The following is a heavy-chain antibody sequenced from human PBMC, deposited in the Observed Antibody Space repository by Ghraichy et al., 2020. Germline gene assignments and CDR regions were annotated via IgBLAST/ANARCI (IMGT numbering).Heavy chain of an antibody. CDR1: GFTFSSSG. V-gene: IGHV3-30*03. D-gene: IGHD3-10*02. CDR2: ISYEGSNK. J-gene: IGHJ6*02. Sequence: GGSLRLSCAASGFTFSSSGMHWVRQAPGKGLEWVAGISYEGSNKHYADSVRGRFTISRDNSKNTLYLQMNSLRPEDTAVYSCARERCSGSFYFYYFGMDVWGQGTTVTVSS. CDR3: ARERCSGSFYFYYFGMDV.